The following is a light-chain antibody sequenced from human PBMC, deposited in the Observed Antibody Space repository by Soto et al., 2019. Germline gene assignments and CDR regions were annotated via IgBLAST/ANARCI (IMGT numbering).Light chain of an antibody. Sequence: QSALTQPASMSGSPGQSITISCIETISYFGTKKFFSWYQQHPGKAPKLIIYEGTKRPSGVSDRFSGSKSVNTASLTPSGLQAEDEADYFCCLYTSTFSVFGGGTKLTVL. CDR1: ISYFGTKKF. CDR2: EGT. J-gene: IGLJ3*02. V-gene: IGLV2-23*01. CDR3: CLYTSTFSV.